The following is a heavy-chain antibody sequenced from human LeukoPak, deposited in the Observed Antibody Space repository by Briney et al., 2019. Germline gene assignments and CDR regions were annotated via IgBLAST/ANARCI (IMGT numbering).Heavy chain of an antibody. D-gene: IGHD3-10*01. CDR2: ISGISGSTT. CDR1: GFNFADHA. CDR3: AKNYASGRGVPYAMDV. V-gene: IGHV3-23*01. Sequence: GGPLTLSCGASGFNFADHAMRWVRQAPGKGLEWVSAISGISGSTTIYADPVKGRFAVSRDNSRNTLFLQMNSLRAEDTAVYYCAKNYASGRGVPYAMDVWGQGTTVTVAS. J-gene: IGHJ6*02.